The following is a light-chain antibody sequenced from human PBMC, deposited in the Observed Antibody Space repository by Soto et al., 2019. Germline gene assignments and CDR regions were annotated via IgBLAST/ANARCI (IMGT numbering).Light chain of an antibody. CDR3: QMWDSSTDHVL. Sequence: SYELTQPPSVSVAPGQTASITCGGNSIGSKSVHWYQQKPGQAPVLVVYADSARPSGIPERFSGSNSGNTATLTFSRVEAEDEADYFCQMWDSSTDHVLFGGGTKLTVL. J-gene: IGLJ3*02. CDR2: ADS. CDR1: SIGSKS. V-gene: IGLV3-21*02.